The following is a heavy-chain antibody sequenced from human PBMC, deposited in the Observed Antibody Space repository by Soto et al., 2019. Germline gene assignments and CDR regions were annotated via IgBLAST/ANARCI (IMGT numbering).Heavy chain of an antibody. V-gene: IGHV1-69*02. Sequence: SVKVSCKASGGTFSSYTISWVRQAPGQGLEWMGRIIPILGIANYAQKFQGRVTITADKSTSTAYMELSSLRSEDTAVYYCARVKGGGNYELNYYYYYFMDVRGKGSSVTVSS. CDR1: GGTFSSYT. D-gene: IGHD4-4*01. J-gene: IGHJ6*03. CDR2: IIPILGIA. CDR3: ARVKGGGNYELNYYYYYFMDV.